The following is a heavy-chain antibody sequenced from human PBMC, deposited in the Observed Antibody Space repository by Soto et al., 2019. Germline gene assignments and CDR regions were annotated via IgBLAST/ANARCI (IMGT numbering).Heavy chain of an antibody. CDR2: ISHSGIT. J-gene: IGHJ5*02. V-gene: IGHV4-4*02. Sequence: TSETLSLTCAVSGGSITSANWWTWVRQPPGGGLEWIGEISHSGITNYKASLKSRVTMSVDKTKNDVSLKLTSVTAADTAVYYCASLKGITIFGVVIGNWFDPWGQGTLVTVSS. D-gene: IGHD3-3*01. CDR3: ASLKGITIFGVVIGNWFDP. CDR1: GGSITSANW.